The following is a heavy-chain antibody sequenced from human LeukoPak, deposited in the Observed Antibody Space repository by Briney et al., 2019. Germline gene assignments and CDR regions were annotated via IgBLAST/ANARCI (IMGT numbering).Heavy chain of an antibody. J-gene: IGHJ5*02. D-gene: IGHD2-15*01. CDR3: ARAYCSGGSCYSSRGMFDP. CDR1: GGPISNYY. CDR2: IYYSGST. Sequence: SETLSLTCTVSGGPISNYYWTWIRQPPGKGLEWIGYIYYSGSTNYNPSLKSRVTISVDTSKNQFSLKLSSVTAADTAVYYCARAYCSGGSCYSSRGMFDPWGQGTLVTVSS. V-gene: IGHV4-59*01.